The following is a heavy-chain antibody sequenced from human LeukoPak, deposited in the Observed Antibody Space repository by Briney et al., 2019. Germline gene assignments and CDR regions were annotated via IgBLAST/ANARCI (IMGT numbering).Heavy chain of an antibody. CDR2: IYTSGST. CDR3: AREGQWELRVNWFDP. V-gene: IGHV4-61*02. D-gene: IGHD1-26*01. J-gene: IGHJ5*02. CDR1: GGSISSGSYY. Sequence: SQTLSLTCTVSGGSISSGSYYWSWIRQPAGKGLEWIGRIYTSGSTNYNPSLKSRVTISVDTSKNQFSLKLSSVTAADTAVYYCAREGQWELRVNWFDPWGQGTLVTVSS.